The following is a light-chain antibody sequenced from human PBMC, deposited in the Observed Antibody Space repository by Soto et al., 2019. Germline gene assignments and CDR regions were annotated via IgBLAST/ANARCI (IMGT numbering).Light chain of an antibody. CDR2: EVS. Sequence: QSALTQPASVSGSPGQSITISCTGTSSDVGGYIYVSWYQQHPGKAPKLMIYEVSNRPSGVSNRFSGSKSGNTAYLTISGLQAEDEADYYCSSFSSTSTIIFGGGTKLTVL. V-gene: IGLV2-14*01. CDR3: SSFSSTSTII. J-gene: IGLJ2*01. CDR1: SSDVGGYIY.